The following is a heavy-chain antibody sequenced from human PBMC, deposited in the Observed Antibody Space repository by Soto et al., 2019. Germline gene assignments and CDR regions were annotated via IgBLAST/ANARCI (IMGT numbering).Heavy chain of an antibody. Sequence: GGSLRLSCAASGFTFSDYYMSWIRQAPGKGLEWVSYISSSGSTIYYADSVKGRFTIYRDNAKNSLYLQMNSLRAEDTAVYYCAREGVGSSWYFYYYYMDVWGKGTTVTVSS. D-gene: IGHD6-13*01. V-gene: IGHV3-11*01. CDR3: AREGVGSSWYFYYYYMDV. J-gene: IGHJ6*03. CDR1: GFTFSDYY. CDR2: ISSSGSTI.